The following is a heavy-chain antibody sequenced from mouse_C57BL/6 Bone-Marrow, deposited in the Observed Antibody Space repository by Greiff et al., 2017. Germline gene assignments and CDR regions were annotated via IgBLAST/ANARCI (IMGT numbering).Heavy chain of an antibody. D-gene: IGHD3-2*02. CDR1: GYTFTSYW. Sequence: QVQLQQPGAELVKPGASVKMSCKASGYTFTSYWITWVKQRPGQGLAWIGDIYPGSGSTNYNEKFKSKATLTVDTSSSTAYMQLSSLTSEDSAVXYCAREEGLRPGAMDYWGQGTSVTVSS. J-gene: IGHJ4*01. CDR2: IYPGSGST. V-gene: IGHV1-55*01. CDR3: AREEGLRPGAMDY.